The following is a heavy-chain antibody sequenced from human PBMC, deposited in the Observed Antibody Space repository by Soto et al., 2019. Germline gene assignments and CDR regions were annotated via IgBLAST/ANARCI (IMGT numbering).Heavy chain of an antibody. Sequence: GGPLRLSCAGSGFTFSSDSMNWFRQARWKWLEWVSSISSSSSYIYYADSVKGRFTISRDNAKNSLYLQMNSLRAEDTAVYYCARPFPDCSSTSCPPWFDPWGQGTLVTVSS. J-gene: IGHJ5*02. V-gene: IGHV3-21*01. D-gene: IGHD2-2*01. CDR2: ISSSSSYI. CDR1: GFTFSSDS. CDR3: ARPFPDCSSTSCPPWFDP.